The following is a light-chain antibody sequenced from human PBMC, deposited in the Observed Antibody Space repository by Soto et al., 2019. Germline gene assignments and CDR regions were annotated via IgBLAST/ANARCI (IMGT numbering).Light chain of an antibody. J-gene: IGLJ2*01. CDR2: RNN. CDR3: AAWDDSLSGPVV. Sequence: QSVLTQPPSAFGTPGQRVTSSCSGSSSNIGSNYVYWYQQLPGTAPKLLIYRNNQRPSGVPDRFSGSKSGTSASLAISGLRSEDEADYYCAAWDDSLSGPVVFGGGTQLPVL. CDR1: SSNIGSNY. V-gene: IGLV1-47*01.